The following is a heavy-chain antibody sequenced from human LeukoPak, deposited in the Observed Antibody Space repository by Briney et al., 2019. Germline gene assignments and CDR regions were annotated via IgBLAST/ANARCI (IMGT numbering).Heavy chain of an antibody. J-gene: IGHJ4*02. V-gene: IGHV3-33*01. Sequence: GRSLRLSCAASGFTFSSYGMHWVRQAPGKGLEWVAVIWYDGSNKYYADSVKGRFTISRDNSKNTLYLQMNSLRAEDTAVYYCARGEGYYDSSGYYYVHPDYWGQGTLATVSS. D-gene: IGHD3-22*01. CDR2: IWYDGSNK. CDR1: GFTFSSYG. CDR3: ARGEGYYDSSGYYYVHPDY.